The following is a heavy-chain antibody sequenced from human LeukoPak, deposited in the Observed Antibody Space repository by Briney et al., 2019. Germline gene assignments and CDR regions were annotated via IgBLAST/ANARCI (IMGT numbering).Heavy chain of an antibody. CDR2: ISSSSSYI. D-gene: IGHD3-3*02. Sequence: PGGSLRLSCAASGFTFSSYSMNWVRQAPGKGLEWVSSISSSSSYIYYADSVKGRFTISRDNAKNSLYLQMNSLRAEDTAVYYCARDSPTHFWSGYLYYYYYMDVWGKGTTVTVSS. CDR1: GFTFSSYS. V-gene: IGHV3-21*01. J-gene: IGHJ6*03. CDR3: ARDSPTHFWSGYLYYYYYMDV.